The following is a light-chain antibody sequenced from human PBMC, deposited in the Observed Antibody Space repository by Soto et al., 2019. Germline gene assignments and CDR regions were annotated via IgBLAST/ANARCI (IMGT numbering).Light chain of an antibody. CDR2: DAT. J-gene: IGKJ1*01. Sequence: EIGMSHSPATLSVSPGERASLSCRASQSVSGYLAWSQQNPGQPPRLLIYDATTRATGIPVGFSGSGSGTEFPLPITSLQPEDFGVYYCQKNKEWPGTFGQGTK. CDR3: QKNKEWPGT. V-gene: IGKV3-15*01. CDR1: QSVSGY.